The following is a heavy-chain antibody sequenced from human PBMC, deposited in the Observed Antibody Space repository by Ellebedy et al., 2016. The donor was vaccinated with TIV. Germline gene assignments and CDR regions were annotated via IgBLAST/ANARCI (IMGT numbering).Heavy chain of an antibody. V-gene: IGHV3-72*01. Sequence: GESLKISCAASGFTFSDHYMDWVRQAPGKGLEWVGRTRNKANSYTTEYAASVKGRFTISRDDSKNSLYLQMNSLKTEDTAVYYCAGQAAAGTYAKVRYFDLWGRGTLVTVSS. CDR3: AGQAAAGTYAKVRYFDL. CDR1: GFTFSDHY. D-gene: IGHD6-13*01. CDR2: TRNKANSYTT. J-gene: IGHJ2*01.